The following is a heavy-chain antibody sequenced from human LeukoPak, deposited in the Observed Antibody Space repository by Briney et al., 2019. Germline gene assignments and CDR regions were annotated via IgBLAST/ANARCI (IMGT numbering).Heavy chain of an antibody. Sequence: SETLSLTCAVYSGSFSGYYWSWIRQPPGKGLEWIGEINHSGSTNYNPSLKSRVTISVDTSKNQFSLKLSSVTAADTAVYYCAREGGYSYGYYFDYWGQGTLVTVSS. CDR1: SGSFSGYY. V-gene: IGHV4-34*01. J-gene: IGHJ4*02. CDR2: INHSGST. CDR3: AREGGYSYGYYFDY. D-gene: IGHD5-18*01.